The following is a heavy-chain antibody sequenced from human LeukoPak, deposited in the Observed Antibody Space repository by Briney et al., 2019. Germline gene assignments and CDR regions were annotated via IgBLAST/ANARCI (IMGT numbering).Heavy chain of an antibody. J-gene: IGHJ4*02. CDR1: GFPFSESY. CDR3: AKGHTSLDC. V-gene: IGHV3-11*01. CDR2: ISPSGNTV. D-gene: IGHD2/OR15-2a*01. Sequence: PGGSLRLSCAASGFPFSESYMSWIRQAPGRGLEYISYISPSGNTVSYTYSVRGRFTFSRDNAKNSLYLQMNSLRPEDTAVYYCAKGHTSLDCRGQGALVTVSS.